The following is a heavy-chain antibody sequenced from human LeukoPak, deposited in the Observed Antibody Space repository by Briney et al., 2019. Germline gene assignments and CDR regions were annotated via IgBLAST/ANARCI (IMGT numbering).Heavy chain of an antibody. CDR1: GYTFTSYD. CDR2: MNPNSGNS. Sequence: ASVKVSFTASGYTFTSYDISWVRQATGQGLEWMGWMNPNSGNSGFAQKFQGRVAMTRNTSISTAYMELSSLRSEDTTVYYCARGEFGVLDYWGQGTLVTVSS. J-gene: IGHJ4*02. CDR3: ARGEFGVLDY. D-gene: IGHD3-3*01. V-gene: IGHV1-8*01.